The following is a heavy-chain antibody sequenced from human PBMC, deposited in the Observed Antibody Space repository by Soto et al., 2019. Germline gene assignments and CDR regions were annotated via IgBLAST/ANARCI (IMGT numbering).Heavy chain of an antibody. J-gene: IGHJ6*02. V-gene: IGHV3-21*01. CDR3: ARAEGMDV. CDR1: EFTFSRYS. Sequence: GLPLRQSCAASEFTFSRYSMNWVRQAPGKGLEWVSSISSSSSYIYYADSVKGRFTISRDNAKNSLYLQMNSLRAEDTAVYYCARAEGMDVWGQGTTVTVSS. CDR2: ISSSSSYI.